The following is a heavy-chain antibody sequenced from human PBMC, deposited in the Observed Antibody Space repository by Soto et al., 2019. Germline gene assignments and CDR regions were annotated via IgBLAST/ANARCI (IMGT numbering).Heavy chain of an antibody. Sequence: SETLSLTCSVSGGSISSYYWSWIRQPPGKGLEWIGYIYYSGSTNYNPSLKSRVTISVDTSKNQFSLKLSSVTAADTAVYYCARHAGIAVAVVYWGQGTLVTVSS. V-gene: IGHV4-59*08. CDR2: IYYSGST. CDR3: ARHAGIAVAVVY. CDR1: GGSISSYY. J-gene: IGHJ4*02. D-gene: IGHD6-19*01.